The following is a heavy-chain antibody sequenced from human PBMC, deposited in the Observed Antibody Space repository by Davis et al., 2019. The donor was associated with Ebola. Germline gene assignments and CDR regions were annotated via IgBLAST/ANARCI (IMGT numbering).Heavy chain of an antibody. CDR3: VRTTYGAPEY. J-gene: IGHJ4*02. Sequence: PGGSLRLSCAASGFTFSRYWLHCVRQAPGKGLVYVSRISSDGGITSYADSVKGRLTISRDNAKSTLYLQMNSLTAEDTAVYYCVRTTYGAPEYWGQGTLVTVSS. CDR2: ISSDGGIT. CDR1: GFTFSRYW. V-gene: IGHV3-74*01. D-gene: IGHD4-17*01.